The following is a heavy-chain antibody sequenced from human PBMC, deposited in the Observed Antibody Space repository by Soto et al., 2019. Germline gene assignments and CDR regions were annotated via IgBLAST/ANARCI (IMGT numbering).Heavy chain of an antibody. CDR1: GFTFNNFL. V-gene: IGHV3-30-3*01. Sequence: QVQLVESGGGVVQPGRSLRLSCAASGFTFNNFLMHWVRQPPGKGLEWVAVISSDGRTEYYGDSVKGRFTISRDSSKNKLYLQMNSLRAEDTAVYYCARDEVRKEGEYFDFWGQGSLVTVSS. CDR3: ARDEVRKEGEYFDF. J-gene: IGHJ4*02. D-gene: IGHD6-6*01. CDR2: ISSDGRTE.